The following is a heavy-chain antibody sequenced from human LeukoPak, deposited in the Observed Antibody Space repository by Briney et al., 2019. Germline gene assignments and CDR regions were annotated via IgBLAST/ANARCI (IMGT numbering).Heavy chain of an antibody. CDR3: TTVENIVVVPAAIPDY. CDR1: GFTFSNAW. V-gene: IGHV3-15*01. CDR2: IKSKTDGGTT. Sequence: GGSLRLSCAASGFTFSNAWMSWVRQAPGKGLEWVGRIKSKTDGGTTDYAALVKGRFTISRDDSKNTLYLQMNSLKTEDTAVYYCTTVENIVVVPAAIPDYWGQGTLVTVSS. D-gene: IGHD2-2*02. J-gene: IGHJ4*02.